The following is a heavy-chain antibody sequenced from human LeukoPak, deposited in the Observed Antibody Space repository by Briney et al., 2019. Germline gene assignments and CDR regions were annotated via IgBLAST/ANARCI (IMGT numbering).Heavy chain of an antibody. CDR2: IYHSGST. CDR1: GGSFSGDN. D-gene: IGHD3-10*01. Sequence: PLGTPCLTCALYGGSFSGDNWRGSPDRPRGRVESSWEIYHSGSTNYNPSLRSRVTISVDTSKNQFSLKLSSVTAADTAVYYCASIRYYYGSGTWDDYWGQGTLVTVSS. V-gene: IGHV4-34*01. J-gene: IGHJ4*02. CDR3: ASIRYYYGSGTWDDY.